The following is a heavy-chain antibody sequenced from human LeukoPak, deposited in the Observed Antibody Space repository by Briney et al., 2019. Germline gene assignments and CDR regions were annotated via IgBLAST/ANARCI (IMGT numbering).Heavy chain of an antibody. CDR1: GGSISSYY. J-gene: IGHJ4*02. CDR2: IYYSGST. D-gene: IGHD4-17*01. Sequence: SETLSLTCTVSGGSISSYYWSWIRQPPGKGLEWIGYIYYSGSTNYNPSLKSRVTISVDTSKNQFSLRLSSVTAADTAVYYCARFGDYGPFDYWGQGTLVTVSS. CDR3: ARFGDYGPFDY. V-gene: IGHV4-59*01.